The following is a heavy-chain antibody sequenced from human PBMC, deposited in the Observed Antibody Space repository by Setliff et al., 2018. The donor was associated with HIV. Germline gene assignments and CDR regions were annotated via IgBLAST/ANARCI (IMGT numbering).Heavy chain of an antibody. V-gene: IGHV4-34*01. CDR3: ARGAIAAAGDFDY. CDR1: GGSFSDHY. J-gene: IGHJ4*02. CDR2: INHSGST. D-gene: IGHD6-13*01. Sequence: SETLSLTCAVYGGSFSDHYWSWIRQPPGKGLEWIGEINHSGSTNYNSSLKSRVTISVDTSKNQFSLRLSSVTAADTAVYYCARGAIAAAGDFDYWGQGTLVTVSS.